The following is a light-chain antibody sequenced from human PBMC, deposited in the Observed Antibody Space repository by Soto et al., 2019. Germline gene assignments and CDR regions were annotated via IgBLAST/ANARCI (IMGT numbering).Light chain of an antibody. CDR2: EVR. J-gene: IGLJ3*02. CDR1: MRDVGAYNL. CDR3: SAYTARSTLV. V-gene: IGLV2-14*01. Sequence: QSALTQPAPVSGSPGQSITISCSGTMRDVGAYNLVSWYQQHPGTAPKLIIYEVRNRPSGISSRFSGSRSGNTASLTISGLQSEDEGDYYCSAYTARSTLVFGGGTKVTVL.